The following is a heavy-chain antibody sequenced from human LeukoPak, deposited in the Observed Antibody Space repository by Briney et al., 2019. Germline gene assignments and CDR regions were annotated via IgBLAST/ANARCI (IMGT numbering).Heavy chain of an antibody. CDR1: GGTFSSYA. D-gene: IGHD5-12*01. CDR3: ARDRYSGYSEINWFDP. J-gene: IGHJ5*02. Sequence: ASVKVSCKASGGTFSSYAISWVRQAPGQGLEWMGWINPNSGGTNYAQKFQGRVTMTRDTSISTAYMELSRLRSDDTAVYYCARDRYSGYSEINWFDPWGQGTLVTVSS. CDR2: INPNSGGT. V-gene: IGHV1-2*02.